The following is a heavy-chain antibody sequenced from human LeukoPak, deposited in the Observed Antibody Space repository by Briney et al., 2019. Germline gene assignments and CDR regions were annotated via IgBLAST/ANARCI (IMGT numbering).Heavy chain of an antibody. V-gene: IGHV3-48*01. CDR3: ARDLSIAPRPVYWYFDL. CDR2: ITSRTSTK. CDR1: GFTFSSYA. Sequence: GGSLRLSCAASGFTFSSYAMSWVRQAPGKGLEWVSSITSRTSTKYYADSVKGRFTISRDNAENSLYLQMNSLRAEDTAVYYCARDLSIAPRPVYWYFDLWGRGTLVTVSS. J-gene: IGHJ2*01. D-gene: IGHD6-6*01.